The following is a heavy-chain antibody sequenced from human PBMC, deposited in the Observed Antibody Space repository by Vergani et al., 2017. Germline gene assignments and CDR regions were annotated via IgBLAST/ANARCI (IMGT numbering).Heavy chain of an antibody. D-gene: IGHD6-6*01. Sequence: VQLVESGGGLVKPGGSLRLSCAASGFTFSSYSMNWVRPAPGKGLEWVSSISRSSSYIYYADSVKGRFTISRDNAKNSLYLQMNSLRAEDTAVYYCARENKLVRYYYYFYYMDVWGKGTTVTVSS. CDR1: GFTFSSYS. CDR3: ARENKLVRYYYYFYYMDV. V-gene: IGHV3-21*01. CDR2: ISRSSSYI. J-gene: IGHJ6*03.